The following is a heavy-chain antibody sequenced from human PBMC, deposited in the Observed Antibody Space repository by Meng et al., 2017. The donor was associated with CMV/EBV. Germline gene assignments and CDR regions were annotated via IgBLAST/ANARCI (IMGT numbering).Heavy chain of an antibody. CDR1: GGSFSGYY. V-gene: IGHV4-34*01. CDR2: INHSGST. J-gene: IGHJ4*02. Sequence: LSLTCGVYGGSFSGYYWSWIRQPPGKGLEWIGEINHSGSTNYNPSLKSRVTISVDTSKNQFSLKLSSVTAADTAVYYCARGTKGLSYWGRGTLVTVSS. CDR3: ARGTKGLSY. D-gene: IGHD2-15*01.